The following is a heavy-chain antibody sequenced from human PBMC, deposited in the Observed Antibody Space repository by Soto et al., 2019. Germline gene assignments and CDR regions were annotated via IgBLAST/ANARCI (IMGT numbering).Heavy chain of an antibody. J-gene: IGHJ4*02. D-gene: IGHD3-9*01. V-gene: IGHV3-33*01. Sequence: PGGSLRLSCAASGFTFSSYGMHWGRQAPGKGLEWVAVIWYDGSNKYYADSVKGRFTISRDNSKNTLYLQMNSLRAEDTAVYYCARDHYDILTGYYYWGYFYYWGQGTLVTVSS. CDR1: GFTFSSYG. CDR3: ARDHYDILTGYYYWGYFYY. CDR2: IWYDGSNK.